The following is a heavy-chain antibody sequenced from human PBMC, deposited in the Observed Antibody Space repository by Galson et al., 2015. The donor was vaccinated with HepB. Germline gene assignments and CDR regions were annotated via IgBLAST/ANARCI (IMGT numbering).Heavy chain of an antibody. CDR1: GFTFSSYA. D-gene: IGHD2-15*01. Sequence: SLRLSCAASGFTFSSYAMSWVRQAPGKGLEWVSAISGSGGSTYYADSVKGRFTISRDNSKNTLYLQMNSLRAEDTAVYYCAKALWGGSCFDYWGQGTLVTVSS. J-gene: IGHJ4*02. CDR3: AKALWGGSCFDY. V-gene: IGHV3-23*01. CDR2: ISGSGGST.